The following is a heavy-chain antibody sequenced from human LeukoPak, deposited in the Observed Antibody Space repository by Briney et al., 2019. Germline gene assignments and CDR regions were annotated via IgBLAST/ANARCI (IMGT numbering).Heavy chain of an antibody. Sequence: SETLSLTCTVSGGSISSYYWSWIRQPAGKGLEWIGRIYTSGSTNYNPSLKSRVTMSVDMSKNQFSLKLSSVTAADTAVYYCASDSSAYYFTYFDYWGQGTLVTVSS. J-gene: IGHJ4*02. CDR2: IYTSGST. V-gene: IGHV4-4*07. CDR1: GGSISSYY. CDR3: ASDSSAYYFTYFDY. D-gene: IGHD3-22*01.